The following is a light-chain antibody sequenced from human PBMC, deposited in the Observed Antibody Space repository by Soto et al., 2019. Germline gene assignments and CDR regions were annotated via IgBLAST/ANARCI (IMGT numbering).Light chain of an antibody. CDR1: QSVSSSY. CDR3: QHYGKSPQYT. J-gene: IGKJ2*01. V-gene: IGKV3-20*01. Sequence: EIVLTQSPGTLSPSPGERATLSCRASQSVSSSYLAWYQQKPGQAPRLLIYAVSSRATGIPDRFSGSGSGTDFNLTIRRLEPEDFAVYYCQHYGKSPQYTFGQGTKADIK. CDR2: AVS.